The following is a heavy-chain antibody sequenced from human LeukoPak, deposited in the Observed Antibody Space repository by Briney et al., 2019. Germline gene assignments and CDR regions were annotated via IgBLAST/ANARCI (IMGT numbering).Heavy chain of an antibody. Sequence: GGSLRLSCAASGFTFSSYSMNWVRQAPGKGLEWVSVIYSGGSTYYADSVKGRFTISRDNSKNTLYLQMNSLRAEDTAVYYCARVGVGATEGNFDYWGQGTLVTVSS. CDR3: ARVGVGATEGNFDY. V-gene: IGHV3-66*01. CDR1: GFTFSSYS. CDR2: IYSGGST. D-gene: IGHD1-26*01. J-gene: IGHJ4*02.